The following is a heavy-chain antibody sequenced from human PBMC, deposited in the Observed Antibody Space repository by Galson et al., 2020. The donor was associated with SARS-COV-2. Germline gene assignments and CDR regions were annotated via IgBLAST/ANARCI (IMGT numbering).Heavy chain of an antibody. CDR1: GGSIETISFY. V-gene: IGHV4-39*07. D-gene: IGHD4-17*01. Sequence: SETLSLTCNVSGGSIETISFYWGWIRQPPGKGLEWIGSIYYNGNTYYNPSLKSRVTISLDTSKNQLSLNLRSVTAADTAMYYCARDAWSMSTGYGDYPFHHCGQGTLVNVFS. J-gene: IGHJ1*01. CDR2: IYYNGNT. CDR3: ARDAWSMSTGYGDYPFHH.